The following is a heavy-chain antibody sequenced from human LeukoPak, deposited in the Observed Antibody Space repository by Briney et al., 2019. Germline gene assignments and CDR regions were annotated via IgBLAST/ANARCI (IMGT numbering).Heavy chain of an antibody. D-gene: IGHD3-3*01. V-gene: IGHV4-30-4*08. CDR2: IYYSGST. CDR1: GGSISSGDYY. Sequence: SETLSLTCTVSGGSISSGDYYWSWIRQPPGKGLEWIGYIYYSGSTYYNPSLKSRVTISVDTSKNQFSPKLSSVTAADTAVYYCARASYDFWSGYYTNNWFDPWGQGTLVTVSS. CDR3: ARASYDFWSGYYTNNWFDP. J-gene: IGHJ5*02.